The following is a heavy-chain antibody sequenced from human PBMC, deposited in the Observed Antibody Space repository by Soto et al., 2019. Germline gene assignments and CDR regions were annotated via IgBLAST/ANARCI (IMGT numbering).Heavy chain of an antibody. Sequence: SETLSLTCTVSVGSISSDYWSWIRQPPGKGLEWIGYIYYSGSTNYNPSLKSRVTISVDTSKNQFSLELSSVTAADTAVYYCARVDYYDTSFDPWGQGTLVTVSS. CDR1: VGSISSDY. CDR2: IYYSGST. D-gene: IGHD3-22*01. CDR3: ARVDYYDTSFDP. V-gene: IGHV4-59*01. J-gene: IGHJ5*02.